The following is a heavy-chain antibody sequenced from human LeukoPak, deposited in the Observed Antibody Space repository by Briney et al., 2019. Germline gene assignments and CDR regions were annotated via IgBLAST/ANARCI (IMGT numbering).Heavy chain of an antibody. D-gene: IGHD2-8*01. CDR3: ALGTINKDYYFGMDV. J-gene: IGHJ6*02. CDR1: GFTFRDYY. V-gene: IGHV3-11*01. CDR2: ISNTGSTV. Sequence: GGSLRLSCAAFGFTFRDYYMTWIRQAPGKGLEWLSYISNTGSTVFYADSVMGRFTVSRDNAKRSLYLQIKSLRDDDTAVYHCALGTINKDYYFGMDVWGQGTTVTVSS.